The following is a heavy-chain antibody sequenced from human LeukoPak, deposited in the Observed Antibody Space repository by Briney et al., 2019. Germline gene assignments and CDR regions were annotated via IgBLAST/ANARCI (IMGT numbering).Heavy chain of an antibody. J-gene: IGHJ4*02. CDR1: GFTFSSYS. CDR2: ISSSSSYI. Sequence: GGSLRLSCAASGFTFSSYSMNWVRQAPGKGLEWVSSISSSSSYIYYADSVKGRFTISRDNAKNSLYLQMNNLRAEDTAVYYCARVSRGNYYFDYWGPGTLVTVSS. CDR3: ARVSRGNYYFDY. V-gene: IGHV3-21*01.